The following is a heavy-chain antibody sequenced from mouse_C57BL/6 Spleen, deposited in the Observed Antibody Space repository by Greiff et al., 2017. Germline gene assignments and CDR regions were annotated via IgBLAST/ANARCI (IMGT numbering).Heavy chain of an antibody. CDR1: GYTFTSYW. CDR2: IDTISGGT. V-gene: IGHV1-72*01. J-gene: IGHJ4*01. D-gene: IGHD2-1*01. Sequence: VQLQQPGAELVKPGASVKLSCKASGYTFTSYWMPWVQQRPGRGLEWIGRIDTISGGTKYNEKFKSQATLSVDKPTSTAYMQISSMTSEDSAVYYMACNYEAAMDDWGKGTSVTVSS. CDR3: ACNYEAAMDD.